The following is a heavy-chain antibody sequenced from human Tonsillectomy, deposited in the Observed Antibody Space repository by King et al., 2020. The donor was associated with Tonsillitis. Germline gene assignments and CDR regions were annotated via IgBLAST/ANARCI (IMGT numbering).Heavy chain of an antibody. V-gene: IGHV4-39*07. CDR3: AGGSRWGLVDY. CDR1: GGSISNNNYY. Sequence: QLQESGPGLVKPSETLSLTCTVSGGSISNNNYYWGWIRQPPGTGLEWIGSIYYTGSTFYNPSLKSRVTISVDTSKNQFSVRLSSVTAADTAVYYCAGGSRWGLVDYWGPGALVTVSS. D-gene: IGHD2-21*01. J-gene: IGHJ4*02. CDR2: IYYTGST.